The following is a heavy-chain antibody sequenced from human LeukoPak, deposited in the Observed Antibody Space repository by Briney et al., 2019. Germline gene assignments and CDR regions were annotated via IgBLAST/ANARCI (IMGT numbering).Heavy chain of an antibody. CDR2: IYRSGST. Sequence: SETLSLTRTVSGGSICSHYWSWIRQPPGKGLEWIGYIYRSGSTKYNPSLKSRITISVDTSKNQFSLKLSSVTAADTAVYYCARLYDSSTYTNWLDPWGQGTLVTVSS. V-gene: IGHV4-59*11. D-gene: IGHD3-22*01. CDR3: ARLYDSSTYTNWLDP. J-gene: IGHJ5*02. CDR1: GGSICSHY.